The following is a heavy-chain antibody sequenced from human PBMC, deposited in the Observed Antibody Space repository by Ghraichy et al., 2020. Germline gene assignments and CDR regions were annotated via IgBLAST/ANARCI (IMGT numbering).Heavy chain of an antibody. J-gene: IGHJ6*02. CDR3: TRGADQYYYYGLDV. D-gene: IGHD3-10*01. CDR2: ISFDGSYT. Sequence: GGSLILSCAISGFTFSSYGMHWVRQAPGKGLEWVAVISFDGSYTYYADSVKGRFTISRDNSKNTVYLQMNSLRAEDTAVYYCTRGADQYYYYGLDVWGQGTTVTVSS. V-gene: IGHV3-30*03. CDR1: GFTFSSYG.